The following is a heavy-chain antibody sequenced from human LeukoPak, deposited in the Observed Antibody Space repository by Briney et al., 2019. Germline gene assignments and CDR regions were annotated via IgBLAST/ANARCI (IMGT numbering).Heavy chain of an antibody. CDR1: GGTFSSYA. Sequence: EAPVKVSCKASGGTFSSYAISWVRQAPGQGLEWMGGIIPIFGTANYAQKFQGRVTITADESTSTAYMELSSLRSEDTAVYYCASPSTPGYSYGYLDYWGQGTLVTVSS. V-gene: IGHV1-69*13. D-gene: IGHD5-18*01. CDR2: IIPIFGTA. CDR3: ASPSTPGYSYGYLDY. J-gene: IGHJ4*02.